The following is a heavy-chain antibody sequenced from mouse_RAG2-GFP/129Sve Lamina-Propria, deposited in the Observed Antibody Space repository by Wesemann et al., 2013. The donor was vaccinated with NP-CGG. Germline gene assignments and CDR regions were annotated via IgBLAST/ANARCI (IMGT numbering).Heavy chain of an antibody. CDR3: SYWDPFAY. V-gene: IGHV6-3*01. CDR1: GFTFSNYW. D-gene: IGHD4-1*01. J-gene: IGHJ3*01. CDR2: IRLKSDNYAT. Sequence: EVNLGESGGGLVQPGGSMKLSCVASGFTFSNYWMNWVRQSPEKGLEWVAQIRLKSDNYATHYAESVKGRFSISRDDSKSGVYLQMNNLRAEDTGIYYCSYWDPFAYWGQGTLVTVSA.